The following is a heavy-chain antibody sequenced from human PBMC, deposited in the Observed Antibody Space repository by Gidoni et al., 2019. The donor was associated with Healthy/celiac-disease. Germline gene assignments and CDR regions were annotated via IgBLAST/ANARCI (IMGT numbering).Heavy chain of an antibody. D-gene: IGHD3-22*01. CDR2: INHSGST. Sequence: QVQLQQWGAGRLKPSDTLSLTCAVYGGSFSGSYWSWIRQPPGQGLEWIGEINHSGSTNYNPSLKSRVTISVDTSKNQFSLKLSSVTAADTAVYYCARVTDPYYYDSSGQDAFDIWGQGTMVTVSS. CDR3: ARVTDPYYYDSSGQDAFDI. J-gene: IGHJ3*02. CDR1: GGSFSGSY. V-gene: IGHV4-34*01.